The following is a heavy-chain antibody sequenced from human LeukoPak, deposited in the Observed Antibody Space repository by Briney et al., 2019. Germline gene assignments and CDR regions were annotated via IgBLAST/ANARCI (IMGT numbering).Heavy chain of an antibody. D-gene: IGHD5-12*01. Sequence: PGSSLRLSCAASGFPFSDYNMHWVRQARGKGLDWVAYISPDGNKKYYADSGKGRFTISRDNSKNTVDLQLNSLRAEDTAVYYCARDYSDGVFNSGYGGYFDYWGQGTLVTVSS. CDR2: ISPDGNKK. CDR3: ARDYSDGVFNSGYGGYFDY. J-gene: IGHJ4*02. CDR1: GFPFSDYN. V-gene: IGHV3-30-3*01.